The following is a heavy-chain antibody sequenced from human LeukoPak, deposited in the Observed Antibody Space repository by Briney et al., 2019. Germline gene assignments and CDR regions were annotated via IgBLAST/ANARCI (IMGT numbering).Heavy chain of an antibody. J-gene: IGHJ4*02. Sequence: GASVKVSCKASGYTFTDYYIHWVRQAPGQGLEWMGWMNPRDNGAIYAQKFQGRVVMTRDTSITTAYVELTRLTSDDTAVYFCTTNAAALDYWGQGTLVTVSS. D-gene: IGHD6-13*01. CDR1: GYTFTDYY. V-gene: IGHV1-2*02. CDR3: TTNAAALDY. CDR2: MNPRDNGA.